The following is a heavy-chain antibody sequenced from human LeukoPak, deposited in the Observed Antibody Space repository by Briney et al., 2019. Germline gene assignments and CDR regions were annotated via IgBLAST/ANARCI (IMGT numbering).Heavy chain of an antibody. D-gene: IGHD2-15*01. V-gene: IGHV3-21*01. CDR1: GFTFSSYS. CDR2: ISSSSSSI. CDR3: ARGGGSFDN. J-gene: IGHJ4*02. Sequence: GGSLRLSCAASGFTFSSYSMNWVRQAPGKGLEWVSSISSSSSSIYYADSVRGRFTISRDNAKNSLYLQMNSLRAEDTALYYCARGGGSFDNWGQGALVTVSS.